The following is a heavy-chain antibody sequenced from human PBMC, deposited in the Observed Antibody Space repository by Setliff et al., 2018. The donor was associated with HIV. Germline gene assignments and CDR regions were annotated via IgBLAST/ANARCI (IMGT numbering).Heavy chain of an antibody. CDR1: GDSISSGGYQ. CDR2: IFYSGGT. CDR3: ARATYILHFFEWSPHSSLYYYYMDV. V-gene: IGHV4-31*03. D-gene: IGHD3-3*01. J-gene: IGHJ6*03. Sequence: SETLSLTCTVSGDSISSGGYQWTWIRQHPGRGLEYIGYIFYSGGTYYNPSLKSRLTMSVDTSKNQLSLKLNSTTAADTAVYYCARATYILHFFEWSPHSSLYYYYMDVWGKGTTVTVSS.